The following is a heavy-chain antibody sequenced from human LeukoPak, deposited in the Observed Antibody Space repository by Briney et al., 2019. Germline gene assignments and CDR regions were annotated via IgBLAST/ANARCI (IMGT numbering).Heavy chain of an antibody. J-gene: IGHJ6*02. Sequence: GGCLRLSFAASGFTLSSYAMKWVREAPGGGVERVSYISSSGSTLYYADSVKGRFTISRDNAKNALYLQMNSLRVEDTAVYDRARESGMDVWGQGTTVTVSS. CDR3: ARESGMDV. V-gene: IGHV3-48*03. CDR2: ISSSGSTL. CDR1: GFTLSSYA.